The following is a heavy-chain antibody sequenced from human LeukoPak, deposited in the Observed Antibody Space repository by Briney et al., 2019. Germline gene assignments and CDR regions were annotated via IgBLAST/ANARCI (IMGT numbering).Heavy chain of an antibody. CDR1: GFTVSSNY. J-gene: IGHJ6*03. Sequence: GGSLRLSCAASGFTVSSNYMSWVRQAPGKGLEWVSVIYSGGSTYYADSVKGRFTISRDNSKNTLYLQMNSLRAEDTAVYYCAKGEIPTGGGYYYYYMDVWGKGTTVTISS. D-gene: IGHD1-14*01. CDR3: AKGEIPTGGGYYYYYMDV. CDR2: IYSGGST. V-gene: IGHV3-53*01.